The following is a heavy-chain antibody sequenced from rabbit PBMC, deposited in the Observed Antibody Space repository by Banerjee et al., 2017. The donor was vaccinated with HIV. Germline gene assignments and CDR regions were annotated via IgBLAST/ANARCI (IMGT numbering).Heavy chain of an antibody. J-gene: IGHJ4*01. D-gene: IGHD1-1*01. CDR2: IYGGSSGST. CDR3: ARAGGFERYSNL. CDR1: GFSFSSSYW. Sequence: QEQLEESGGDLVKPEGSLTLTCTASGFSFSSSYWICWVRQAPGKGLEWIACIYGGSSGSTYYASWAKGRFTISKTSSTTVTLQMTSLTAADTATYFCARAGGFERYSNLWGQGTLVTVS. V-gene: IGHV1S45*01.